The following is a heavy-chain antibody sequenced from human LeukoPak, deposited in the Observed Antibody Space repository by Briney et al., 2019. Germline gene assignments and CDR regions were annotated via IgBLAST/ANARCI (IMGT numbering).Heavy chain of an antibody. CDR1: GGSISSYY. CDR3: ATSYYDSSGYYYPFDY. J-gene: IGHJ4*02. V-gene: IGHV4-59*01. Sequence: KPSETLSLTCTVSGGSISSYYWSWIRQPPGKGLEWIGYIYYSGSTNYNPSLKSRVTISVDTSKNQFSLKLSSVTAADTAVYYCATSYYDSSGYYYPFDYWGQGTLVTVSS. D-gene: IGHD3-22*01. CDR2: IYYSGST.